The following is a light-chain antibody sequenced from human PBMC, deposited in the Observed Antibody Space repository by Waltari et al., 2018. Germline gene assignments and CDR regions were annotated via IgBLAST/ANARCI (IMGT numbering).Light chain of an antibody. J-gene: IGKJ4*01. V-gene: IGKV3-20*01. CDR1: QTVRTTY. CDR3: QQYDISPLT. Sequence: EIVLTQSPGTLSLSPGERATLSCRASQTVRTTYLAWYQQKPGQAPTLVIHGASSRATGIPDRFSGSGSVTDFSLTISSLEPEDFAVYYCQQYDISPLTFGGGTKVEIK. CDR2: GAS.